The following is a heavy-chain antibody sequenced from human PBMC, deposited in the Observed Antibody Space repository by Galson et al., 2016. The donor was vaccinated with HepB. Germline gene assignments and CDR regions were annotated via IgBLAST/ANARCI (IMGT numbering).Heavy chain of an antibody. Sequence: SLRLSCAASGFTFSTYNMNWVRQAPGKGLEWVSSISNSNSYIYYTDSVTGRFTISSDNAKNSLYLQMNSLRAEDTAVYYCARDFGYCSSTSCYKGGLFYYYGMDVWGQGTTVTVSS. J-gene: IGHJ6*02. CDR2: ISNSNSYI. V-gene: IGHV3-21*01. CDR1: GFTFSTYN. CDR3: ARDFGYCSSTSCYKGGLFYYYGMDV. D-gene: IGHD2-2*02.